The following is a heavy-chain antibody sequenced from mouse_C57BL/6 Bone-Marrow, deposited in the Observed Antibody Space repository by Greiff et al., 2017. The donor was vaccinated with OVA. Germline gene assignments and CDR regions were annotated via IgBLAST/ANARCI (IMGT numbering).Heavy chain of an antibody. CDR1: GYTFTDYY. CDR2: INPYNGGT. J-gene: IGHJ2*01. V-gene: IGHV1-19*01. D-gene: IGHD3-2*02. CDR3: ARYVAQAPFDY. Sequence: VQLKQSGPVLVKPGASVKMSCKASGYTFTDYYMNWVKQSHGKSLEWIGVINPYNGGTSYNQKFKGKATLTVDKSSSTAYMELNSLTSEDSAVYYCARYVAQAPFDYWGQGTTLTVSS.